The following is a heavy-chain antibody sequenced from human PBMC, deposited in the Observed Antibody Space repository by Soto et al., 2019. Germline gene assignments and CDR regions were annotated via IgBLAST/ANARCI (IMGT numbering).Heavy chain of an antibody. Sequence: ASVKVSCKAAGCTFTSSGISWVRQAPGQGLEWMGWISAYSGGTNYAQKFQGWVTMTRDTSISTAYMELSRLRSDDTAVYYCARLGRGGDYYDSRGFDYWGQGTLVTVSS. CDR1: GCTFTSSG. D-gene: IGHD3-22*01. V-gene: IGHV1-2*04. CDR3: ARLGRGGDYYDSRGFDY. CDR2: ISAYSGGT. J-gene: IGHJ4*02.